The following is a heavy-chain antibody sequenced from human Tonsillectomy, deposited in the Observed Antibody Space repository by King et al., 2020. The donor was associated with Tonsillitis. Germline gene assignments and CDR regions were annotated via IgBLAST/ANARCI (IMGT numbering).Heavy chain of an antibody. D-gene: IGHD5-24*01. V-gene: IGHV4-59*08. CDR3: ARHMFRRREMATIDFDY. CDR2: IYYSWST. Sequence: VQLQESGPGLVKPSETLSLTCTVSGGSISSYYWSWIRQPPGKGLEWIGYIYYSWSTNYNPSLKSRVTISVDTSKNQFSLKLSSVTAADTAVYYCARHMFRRREMATIDFDYWGQGTLVTVSS. J-gene: IGHJ4*02. CDR1: GGSISSYY.